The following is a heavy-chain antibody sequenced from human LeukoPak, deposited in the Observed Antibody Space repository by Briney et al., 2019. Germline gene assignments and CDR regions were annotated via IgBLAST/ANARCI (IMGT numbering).Heavy chain of an antibody. D-gene: IGHD6-6*01. CDR3: VRQIHSSSSVDDAFDI. J-gene: IGHJ3*02. Sequence: PSETLSLTCTVSGGSISSSSYYWGWIRQPPGKGLEWIGSIYYSGSTYYNPSLKSRVTISVDTSKNQFSLKLSSVTAADTAVYYCVRQIHSSSSVDDAFDIWGQGTMVTVSS. V-gene: IGHV4-39*01. CDR1: GGSISSSSYY. CDR2: IYYSGST.